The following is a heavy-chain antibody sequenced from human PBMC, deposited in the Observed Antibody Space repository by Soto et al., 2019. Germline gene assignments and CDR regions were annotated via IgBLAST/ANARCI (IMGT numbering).Heavy chain of an antibody. CDR1: GFTFSNYA. CDR2: IASDGSNE. CDR3: AKDFAADY. Sequence: PGGSLRLSCEASGFTFSNYAMHWVRQAAGEGLAWVAVIASDGSNEYYADSVKGRFTISRDNSKNTVYLQMNSLRVEDTAVYYCAKDFAADYWGQGA. V-gene: IGHV3-30*04. J-gene: IGHJ4*02.